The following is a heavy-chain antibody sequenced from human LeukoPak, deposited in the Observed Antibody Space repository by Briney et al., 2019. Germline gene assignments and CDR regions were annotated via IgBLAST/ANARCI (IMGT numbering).Heavy chain of an antibody. J-gene: IGHJ4*02. CDR3: ARAGGYCGRISCPYYFDY. CDR1: GYTFTGYY. D-gene: IGHD2-15*01. CDR2: IHPNSGDT. V-gene: IGHV1-2*02. Sequence: ASVKVSCKASGYTFTGYYLHWVRQAPGQGLEWMGWIHPNSGDTNYAQKFQGRVTMTRNTSISTAYMELSSLRSEDTAVYYCARAGGYCGRISCPYYFDYWGQGSLVAVSS.